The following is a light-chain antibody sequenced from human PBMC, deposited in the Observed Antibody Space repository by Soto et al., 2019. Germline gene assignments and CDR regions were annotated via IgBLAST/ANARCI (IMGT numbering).Light chain of an antibody. J-gene: IGKJ4*01. CDR2: GAS. V-gene: IGKV3-15*01. CDR1: QGINRK. CDR3: QQYNSYPLT. Sequence: IVMTQSPATLSVSPGERVTFSCRASQGINRKLAWYQHKAGQAPRLLISGASTGATGIPARFSGSGSGTEFTLPISSLQPDDFATYYCQQYNSYPLTFGGGTQVDIK.